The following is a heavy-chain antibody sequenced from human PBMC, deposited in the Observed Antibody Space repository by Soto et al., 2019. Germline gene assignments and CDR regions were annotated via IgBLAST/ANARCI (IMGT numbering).Heavy chain of an antibody. CDR2: IYYSGST. CDR3: ARDGKSPHDAFDI. Sequence: PSETLSLTCTVSGGSISSYYWSWIRQPPGKGLEWIGYIYYSGSTNYNPSLKSRVTISVDTSKNQFSLKLSSVTAADTAVYYCARDGKSPHDAFDIWGKGTMVTVSS. V-gene: IGHV4-59*01. D-gene: IGHD1-26*01. CDR1: GGSISSYY. J-gene: IGHJ3*02.